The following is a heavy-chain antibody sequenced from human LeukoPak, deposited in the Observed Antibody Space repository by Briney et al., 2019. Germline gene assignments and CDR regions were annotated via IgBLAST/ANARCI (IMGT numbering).Heavy chain of an antibody. CDR1: GFIFSSCS. CDR3: ARASSKQLAGYLPDGFDI. CDR2: ISSRGNYI. D-gene: IGHD3-9*01. J-gene: IGHJ3*02. V-gene: IGHV3-21*01. Sequence: GGPLRLSCAACGFIFSSCSVKGLRQAPGKGVEWVSSISSRGNYIYCADSERALFTNARDNAKNSLSLKINSLRANGAAVYYCARASSKQLAGYLPDGFDIWGQGTMVTVSS.